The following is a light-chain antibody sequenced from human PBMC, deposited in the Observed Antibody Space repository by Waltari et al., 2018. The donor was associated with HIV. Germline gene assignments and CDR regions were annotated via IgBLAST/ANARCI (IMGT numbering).Light chain of an antibody. V-gene: IGLV1-40*01. J-gene: IGLJ2*01. CDR3: QSYDSSLSGSEV. Sequence: QSVLTQPPSVSGAPGQRVTISCTGTNSNIGANYDVPCYQQPPGTAPKLLIYGNTNRPSGVPDRFSGSKSGTSASLVITGLRAEDEADYYCQSYDSSLSGSEVFGGGTKLSVL. CDR1: NSNIGANYD. CDR2: GNT.